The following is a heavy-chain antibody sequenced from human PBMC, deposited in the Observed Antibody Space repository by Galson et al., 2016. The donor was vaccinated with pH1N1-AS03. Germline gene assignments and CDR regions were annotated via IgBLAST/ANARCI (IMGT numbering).Heavy chain of an antibody. CDR2: IFWDGET. J-gene: IGHJ4*02. D-gene: IGHD2-8*01. CDR1: GFSLSTGGVH. Sequence: PALVKPTQTLTLTCSFSGFSLSTGGVHVAWIRQPPGKALEWLALIFWDGETRYRPSLTSRLTITKDTSKNEVVLTMTNMDPVDPATYYCARSTHVNEGLDFWGQGTLVTVSS. CDR3: ARSTHVNEGLDF. V-gene: IGHV2-5*02.